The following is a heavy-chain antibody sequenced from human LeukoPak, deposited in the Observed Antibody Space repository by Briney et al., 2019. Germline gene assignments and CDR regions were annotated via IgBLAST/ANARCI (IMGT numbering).Heavy chain of an antibody. J-gene: IGHJ4*02. CDR3: AKLAPYQDMATHYFDY. CDR1: GFTFSSYA. D-gene: IGHD5-24*01. V-gene: IGHV3-7*03. CDR2: IKQDGSEK. Sequence: GGSLRLSCAASGFTFSSYAMYWVRQAPGKGLEWVADIKQDGSEKYYVDSVKGRFTISRDNSKNTLYLQMNSLRAEDTAVYYCAKLAPYQDMATHYFDYWGQGTLVTVSS.